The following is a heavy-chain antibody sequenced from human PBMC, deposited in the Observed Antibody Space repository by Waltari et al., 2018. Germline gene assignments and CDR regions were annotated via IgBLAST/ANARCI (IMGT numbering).Heavy chain of an antibody. V-gene: IGHV4-4*02. Sequence: QVQLQESGPGLVKPLGTLSLTCAVSGGSIYINNWWSWVRQAPGKGLDWIGEIYHTGSTNYNPALKSRVTISVDTSKNQFSLKLSSVTAADTAVYYCASTVYYDSSGWTYYFDYWGQGTLVTVSS. CDR1: GGSIYINNW. CDR2: IYHTGST. J-gene: IGHJ4*02. CDR3: ASTVYYDSSGWTYYFDY. D-gene: IGHD3-22*01.